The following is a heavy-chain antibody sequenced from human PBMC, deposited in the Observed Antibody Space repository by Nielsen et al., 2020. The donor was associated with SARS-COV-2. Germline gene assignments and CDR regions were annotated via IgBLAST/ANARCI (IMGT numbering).Heavy chain of an antibody. CDR1: GYSSSNSW. V-gene: IGHV5-10-1*01. CDR3: ATHWPSNWYSDF. D-gene: IGHD2-21*01. CDR2: IDPHDSYT. Sequence: KVSCKASGYSSSNSWITWMRQTPGKGLEWIGRIDPHDSYTNYSPSFKGHVTMSVDKSRTTSGRTTAYLQWRSLEASDTAVFYCATHWPSNWYSDFWGQGTLVTVSS. J-gene: IGHJ4*02.